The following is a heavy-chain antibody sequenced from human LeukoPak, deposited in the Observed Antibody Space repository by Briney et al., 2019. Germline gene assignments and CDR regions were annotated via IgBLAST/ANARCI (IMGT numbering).Heavy chain of an antibody. Sequence: GGSLRLSCAASGFTFRDYTMNWVRQAPGKGLEWVSAISKSGTYIKYADSVKGRFTVSRDNAKNSLFLQMNSLRVEDTAVYYCAGEVVIVVEPAANTIDYWGQGTRVTVSS. D-gene: IGHD2-2*01. V-gene: IGHV3-21*01. CDR1: GFTFRDYT. J-gene: IGHJ4*02. CDR2: ISKSGTYI. CDR3: AGEVVIVVEPAANTIDY.